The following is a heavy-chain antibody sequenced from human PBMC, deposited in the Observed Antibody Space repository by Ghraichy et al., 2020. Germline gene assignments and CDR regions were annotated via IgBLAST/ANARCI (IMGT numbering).Heavy chain of an antibody. CDR3: ARGLTWIQLWLQGCWFDP. CDR2: INHSGST. CDR1: GGSFSGYY. Sequence: SETLSLTCAVYGGSFSGYYWSWIRQPPGKGLEWIGEINHSGSTNYNPSLKSRVTISVDTSKNQFSLKLSSVTAADTAVYYCARGLTWIQLWLQGCWFDPWGQGTLVTVSS. D-gene: IGHD5-18*01. J-gene: IGHJ5*02. V-gene: IGHV4-34*01.